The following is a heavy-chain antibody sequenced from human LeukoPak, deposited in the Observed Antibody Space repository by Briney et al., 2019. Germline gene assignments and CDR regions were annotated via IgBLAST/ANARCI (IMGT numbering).Heavy chain of an antibody. J-gene: IGHJ4*02. CDR2: IRCNRSNK. D-gene: IGHD3-3*01. CDR3: ARAPHYNYDFWRSGFDY. CDR1: GFTFSSYG. Sequence: PGGSLRLSCAASGFTFSSYGMHWVRQAPGKGLEWVAVIRCNRSNKYYADSVKGRFTISGDNSKNTLYLQMNSLRAEDTAVYYCARAPHYNYDFWRSGFDYWGQGTLVTVS. V-gene: IGHV3-33*01.